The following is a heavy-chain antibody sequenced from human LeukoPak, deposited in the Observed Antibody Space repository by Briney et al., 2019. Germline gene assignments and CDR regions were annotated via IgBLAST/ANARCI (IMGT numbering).Heavy chain of an antibody. V-gene: IGHV3-23*01. CDR1: GFTFSSYA. CDR3: AKRPMLGELLDQLGY. Sequence: QPGGSLRLSCAASGFTFSSYAMRWVRQAPGKGLEWVSAISGSGGSTYYADSVKGRFTISRDNSKNTLYLQMNSLRAEDTAVYYCAKRPMLGELLDQLGYWGQGTLVTVSS. CDR2: ISGSGGST. D-gene: IGHD3-10*02. J-gene: IGHJ4*02.